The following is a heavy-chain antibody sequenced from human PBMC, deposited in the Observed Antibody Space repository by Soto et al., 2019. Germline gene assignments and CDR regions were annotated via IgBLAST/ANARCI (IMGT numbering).Heavy chain of an antibody. CDR2: ISPYNGNT. CDR1: GYTFTSYG. V-gene: IGHV1-18*01. J-gene: IGHJ5*02. CDR3: AKFVGSNWFDP. D-gene: IGHD3-10*01. Sequence: QIQLVQSGTEVKKPGASVKVSCKASGYTFTSYGINWVRQAPGQGLEWMGWISPYNGNTNYAQKLQGRVTMTTNTSTSTAYMELRSLRSDDTAVYYCAKFVGSNWFDPWGQGTLVTVSS.